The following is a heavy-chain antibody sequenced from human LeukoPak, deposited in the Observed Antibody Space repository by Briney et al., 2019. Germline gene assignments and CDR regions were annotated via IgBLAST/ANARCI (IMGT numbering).Heavy chain of an antibody. CDR3: AKDHSGSYNDAFDI. CDR2: ISSSGSTI. J-gene: IGHJ3*02. V-gene: IGHV3-11*01. CDR1: GFTFSDYY. Sequence: KAGGSLRLSCAASGFTFSDYYMSWIRQAPGKGLEWVSYISSSGSTIYYADSVKGRFTISRDNAKNSLYLQMNSLRAEDTAVYYCAKDHSGSYNDAFDIWGQGTMVTVSS. D-gene: IGHD1-26*01.